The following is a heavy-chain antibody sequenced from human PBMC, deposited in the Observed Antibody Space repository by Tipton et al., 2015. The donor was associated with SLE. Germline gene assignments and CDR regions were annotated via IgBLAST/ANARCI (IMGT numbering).Heavy chain of an antibody. Sequence: LRLSCTVSGASISSGSYYWSWIRQPAGKGLEWIGEIYHSGSTNYNPSRRSRVTISVDKSMNQFSLKLSSVTAADTAVYYCARATLAAAGGGVWYFDYWGQGTLFTVSS. V-gene: IGHV4-61*09. CDR1: GASISSGSYY. CDR3: ARATLAAAGGGVWYFDY. CDR2: IYHSGST. J-gene: IGHJ4*02. D-gene: IGHD6-13*01.